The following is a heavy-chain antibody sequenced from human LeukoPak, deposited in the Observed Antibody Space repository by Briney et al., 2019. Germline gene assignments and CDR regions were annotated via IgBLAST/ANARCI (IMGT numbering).Heavy chain of an antibody. Sequence: GGSLRLSCAASGFTFSSYGMHWVRQAPGKGLEWVAFIRYDGSNKYYADSVKSRFTISRDNSKNTLYLQMNSLRAEDTAVYYCAKGQWLDLDYWGQGTLVTVSS. CDR3: AKGQWLDLDY. CDR1: GFTFSSYG. D-gene: IGHD6-19*01. J-gene: IGHJ4*02. CDR2: IRYDGSNK. V-gene: IGHV3-30*02.